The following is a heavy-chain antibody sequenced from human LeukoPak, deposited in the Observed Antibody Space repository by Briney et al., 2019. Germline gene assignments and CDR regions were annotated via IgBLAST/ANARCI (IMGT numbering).Heavy chain of an antibody. CDR3: ARGGYCSGGSCYFFYGMDV. Sequence: ASVKVSCKASGYTFTSYGINWVRQAPGQRLEWMGWISAYNGNTNYAQKLRGSVTMTIGTSTSTAYMELRSLRSDDTAVYYCARGGYCSGGSCYFFYGMDVWGKGTTVTVSS. J-gene: IGHJ6*04. V-gene: IGHV1-18*04. CDR1: GYTFTSYG. D-gene: IGHD2-15*01. CDR2: ISAYNGNT.